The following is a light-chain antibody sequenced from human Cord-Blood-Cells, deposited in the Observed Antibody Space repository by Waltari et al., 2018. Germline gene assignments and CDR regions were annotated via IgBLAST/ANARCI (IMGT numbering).Light chain of an antibody. V-gene: IGKV1-39*01. CDR2: AAS. J-gene: IGKJ3*01. CDR3: QQSYSTPFT. CDR1: QSISSY. Sequence: DIQMTQSPSSLSASVGDRVTITCRASQSISSYLNWYQQKPGKDPKLLIYAASSLQSGVPSRFSGSGSGTDFTLTISSLQPEDFETYYCQQSYSTPFTFGPGTKVDIK.